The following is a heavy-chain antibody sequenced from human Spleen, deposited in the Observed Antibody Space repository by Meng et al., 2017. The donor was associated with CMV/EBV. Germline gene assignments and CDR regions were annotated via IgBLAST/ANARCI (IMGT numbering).Heavy chain of an antibody. V-gene: IGHV3-30*02. D-gene: IGHD3-10*01. Sequence: GESLKISCAASGFTFSTCGMHWVRQAPGKGLEWVAFIRYDGSDKFYADSVKGRFTISRDNSKNTVYLQMNSLRAEDTAVYYCAKISGYYASGNYYNDYWGQGTLVTVSS. J-gene: IGHJ4*02. CDR2: IRYDGSDK. CDR3: AKISGYYASGNYYNDY. CDR1: GFTFSTCG.